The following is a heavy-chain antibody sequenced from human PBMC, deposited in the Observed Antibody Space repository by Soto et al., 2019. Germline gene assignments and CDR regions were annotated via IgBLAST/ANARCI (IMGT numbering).Heavy chain of an antibody. CDR2: ISYDGSNK. CDR3: VRGSGWIYYYGMDV. CDR1: GFTFSSYA. D-gene: IGHD6-19*01. V-gene: IGHV3-30-3*01. J-gene: IGHJ6*02. Sequence: QVQLVESGGGVVQPGRSLRLSCAASGFTFSSYAMHWVRQAPGKGLEWVAVISYDGSNKYYADSVKGRFTISRDNSKNTLYLQMNRFGAEVTAEYYCVRGSGWIYYYGMDVWGQGTAVTVSS.